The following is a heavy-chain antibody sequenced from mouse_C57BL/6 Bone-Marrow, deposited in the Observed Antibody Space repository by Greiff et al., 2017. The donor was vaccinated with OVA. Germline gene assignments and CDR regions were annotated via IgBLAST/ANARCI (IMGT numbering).Heavy chain of an antibody. CDR1: GYTFTSYW. Sequence: VQLQQSGAELAKPGASVKLSCKASGYTFTSYWMHWVKQRPGQGLEWIGYINPSSGYTKYNQKFKDKATLTADKSSSTAYMQLSSLTYEDSAVYYGASSGSTMDTPFADWGQVTLVTVAA. J-gene: IGHJ3*01. CDR3: ASSGSTMDTPFAD. V-gene: IGHV1-7*01. D-gene: IGHD2-2*01. CDR2: INPSSGYT.